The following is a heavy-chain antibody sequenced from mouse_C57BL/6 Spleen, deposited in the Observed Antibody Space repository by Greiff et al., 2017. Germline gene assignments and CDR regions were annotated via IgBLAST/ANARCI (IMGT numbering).Heavy chain of an antibody. V-gene: IGHV10-3*01. J-gene: IGHJ3*01. CDR1: GFTFNTYA. Sequence: EVKLVESGGGLVQPKGSLKLSCAASGFTFNTYAMHWVRQAPGQGLEWVARISSKSSNYATYYADSVKDRFTISRDDSQSMLYLQMNNLKTEDTAMYYCVRAPYDYDAWFAYWGQGTLVTVSA. CDR3: VRAPYDYDAWFAY. CDR2: ISSKSSNYAT. D-gene: IGHD2-4*01.